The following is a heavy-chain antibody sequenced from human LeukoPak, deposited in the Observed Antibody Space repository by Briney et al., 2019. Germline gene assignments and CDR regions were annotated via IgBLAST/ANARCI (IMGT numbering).Heavy chain of an antibody. CDR3: ARTVRRAFDI. V-gene: IGHV4-31*03. CDR2: IYYSGST. Sequence: PSETLSLTCTVSGGSISSGGYSWNWFRQHPGKGLEWIGYIYYSGSTFYNPSLKSRVSISVDTSKNQFSLKLTSVTAADTAVYYCARTVRRAFDIWGQGTMVTVSS. J-gene: IGHJ3*02. CDR1: GGSISSGGYS. D-gene: IGHD3-10*01.